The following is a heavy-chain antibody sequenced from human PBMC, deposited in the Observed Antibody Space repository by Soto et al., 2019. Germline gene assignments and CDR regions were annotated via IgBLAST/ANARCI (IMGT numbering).Heavy chain of an antibody. J-gene: IGHJ4*02. CDR2: ISYDGSNK. D-gene: IGHD1-26*01. CDR3: AKDLRGGSPGY. V-gene: IGHV3-30*18. CDR1: GFTFSSYG. Sequence: QVQLVESGGGVVQPGRSLRLSCAASGFTFSSYGMHWVRQAPGKGLEWVAVISYDGSNKYYADSVKGRFTISRDNSKNTLYLQMNSLRAEDTAVYYWAKDLRGGSPGYWGQGTLVTVSS.